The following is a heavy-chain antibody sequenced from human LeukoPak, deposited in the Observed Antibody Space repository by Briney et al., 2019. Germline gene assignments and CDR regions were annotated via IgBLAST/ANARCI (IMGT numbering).Heavy chain of an antibody. Sequence: QPGGSLRLSCAASGFTFSSYAMSWVRQAPGKGLEWVSAISGSGGSTYYADSVKGRFTISRDNSENTLYLQMNTLRAEDTAVYYCAVYETSGYYSRWGQGTLVTVST. CDR1: GFTFSSYA. D-gene: IGHD3-22*01. CDR3: AVYETSGYYSR. CDR2: ISGSGGST. J-gene: IGHJ4*02. V-gene: IGHV3-23*01.